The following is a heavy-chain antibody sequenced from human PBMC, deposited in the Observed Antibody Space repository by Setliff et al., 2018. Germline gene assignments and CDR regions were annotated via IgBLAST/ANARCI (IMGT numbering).Heavy chain of an antibody. Sequence: PSETLSLTCTVPGDSIINYYWSWIRQPPGKGLEWIGNIYSSGSTNYNPSLKSRVTISVDTSKNQFSLNLTSVTAADTAVYYCAREGFYCTNGVCYRPLDYWGQGTLVTVSS. J-gene: IGHJ4*02. D-gene: IGHD2-8*01. CDR3: AREGFYCTNGVCYRPLDY. CDR1: GDSIINYY. V-gene: IGHV4-4*08. CDR2: IYSSGST.